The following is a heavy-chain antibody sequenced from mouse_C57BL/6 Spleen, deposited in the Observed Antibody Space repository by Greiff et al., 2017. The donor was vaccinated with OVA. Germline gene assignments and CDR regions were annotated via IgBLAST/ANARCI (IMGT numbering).Heavy chain of an antibody. Sequence: EVKVVESGGGLVKPGGSLKLSCAASGFTFSDYGMHWVRQAPEKGLEWVAYISSGSSTIYYAVTVKGRFTISRDNAKNTLFLQMTSLRSEDTAMYYGARDDGYLDYWGQGTTLTVSS. D-gene: IGHD2-3*01. CDR3: ARDDGYLDY. CDR1: GFTFSDYG. CDR2: ISSGSSTI. J-gene: IGHJ2*01. V-gene: IGHV5-17*01.